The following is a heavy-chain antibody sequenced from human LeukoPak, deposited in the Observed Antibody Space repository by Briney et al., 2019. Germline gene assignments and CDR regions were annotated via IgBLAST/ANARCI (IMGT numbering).Heavy chain of an antibody. CDR2: ISPTGSTT. J-gene: IGHJ4*02. V-gene: IGHV3-74*01. CDR3: ARGLMGY. CDR1: GFSFSGHW. Sequence: GGSLRLSCTASGFSFSGHWMHWARQLPGKGLVWVSRISPTGSTTSYADSVKGRFTVSRDNAKNTLYLQMNSLRAEDTAVYYCARGLMGYWGQGTLVTVSS. D-gene: IGHD2-8*01.